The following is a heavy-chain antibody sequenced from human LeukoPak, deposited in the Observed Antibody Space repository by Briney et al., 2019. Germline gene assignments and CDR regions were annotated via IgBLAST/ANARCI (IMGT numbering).Heavy chain of an antibody. CDR2: IATSDSYT. J-gene: IGHJ6*02. CDR3: ASNLRHCSTTSCYEKYYYYAMDV. Sequence: GESLRTSYKGSGYTITSYCINLLRQMPEKRLEMMGMIATSDSYTNYNPSFQGHVTISADKSMTTAYQQWSSLRASDTAMYYCASNLRHCSTTSCYEKYYYYAMDVWGQGTTVTVSS. CDR1: GYTITSYC. D-gene: IGHD2-2*01. V-gene: IGHV5-10-1*01.